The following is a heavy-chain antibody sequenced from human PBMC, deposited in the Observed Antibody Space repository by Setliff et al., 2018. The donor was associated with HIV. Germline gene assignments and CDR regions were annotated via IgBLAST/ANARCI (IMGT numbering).Heavy chain of an antibody. CDR3: ARDPGYKSSWYGAFDI. Sequence: VASVKVSCKASGYTFSDYYMHWVRQAPGQGLEWMGWINPNSGGTNYAQKFQGRVTMTRDTSISTAFMDLSRLRSDDTAVYYCARDPGYKSSWYGAFDIWGQGTMVTVSS. V-gene: IGHV1-2*02. CDR1: GYTFSDYY. J-gene: IGHJ3*02. CDR2: INPNSGGT. D-gene: IGHD6-13*01.